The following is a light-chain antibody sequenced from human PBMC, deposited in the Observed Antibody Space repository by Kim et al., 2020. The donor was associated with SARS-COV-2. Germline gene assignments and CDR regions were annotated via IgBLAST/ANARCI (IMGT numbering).Light chain of an antibody. CDR1: QNVDRL. J-gene: IGKJ3*01. V-gene: IGKV3-11*01. Sequence: EIVLTQSPATLSLSPGERATLSCRATQNVDRLLAWYQQKPGQAPRLLIYAESNRATGIPARFSGSGSGTDFTLTISSLEPEDFAVYYCQQRSKWPRTFGPGTKVDIK. CDR2: AES. CDR3: QQRSKWPRT.